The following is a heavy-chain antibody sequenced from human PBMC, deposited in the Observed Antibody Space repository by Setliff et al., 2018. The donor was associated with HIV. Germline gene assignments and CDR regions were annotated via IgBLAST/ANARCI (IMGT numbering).Heavy chain of an antibody. J-gene: IGHJ4*02. CDR2: IYTTGST. Sequence: SETLSLTCSVSGDSISNYYWSWVRQPPGKGLEWIGYIYTTGSTNYKSSLKSRVTISLDTSKNQFFLKLSSVTAPDTAIYYCARQTWEYYDTLTGYYRSPKNFDSWGQGTLVTVSS. CDR3: ARQTWEYYDTLTGYYRSPKNFDS. CDR1: GDSISNYY. V-gene: IGHV4-4*08. D-gene: IGHD3-9*01.